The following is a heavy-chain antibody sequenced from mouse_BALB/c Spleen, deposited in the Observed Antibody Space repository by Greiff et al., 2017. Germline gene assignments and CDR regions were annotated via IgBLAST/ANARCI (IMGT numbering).Heavy chain of an antibody. CDR2: ISYSGST. CDR1: GYSITSDYA. CDR3: ARKRGYGSSEAMDY. Sequence: EVKLQESGPGLVKPSQSLSLTCTVTGYSITSDYAWNWIRQFPGNKLEWMGYISYSGSTSYNPSLKSRISITRDTSKNQFFLQLNSVTTEDTATYYCARKRGYGSSEAMDYWGQGTSVTVSS. D-gene: IGHD1-1*01. J-gene: IGHJ4*01. V-gene: IGHV3-2*02.